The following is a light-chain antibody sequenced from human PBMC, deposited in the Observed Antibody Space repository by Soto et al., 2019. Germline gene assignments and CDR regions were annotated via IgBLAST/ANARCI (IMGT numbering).Light chain of an antibody. V-gene: IGLV2-14*01. J-gene: IGLJ1*01. CDR1: SSDVGGYNY. Sequence: QSALTQPASVSGSPGQSITIPCTGSSSDVGGYNYVSWYQQHPGKAPKLMIYDVNNRPSGVSNRFSGSKSGNTASLTISGLQAEDEADYYCSSYTTSTILGYVFGTGTKGTVL. CDR3: SSYTTSTILGYV. CDR2: DVN.